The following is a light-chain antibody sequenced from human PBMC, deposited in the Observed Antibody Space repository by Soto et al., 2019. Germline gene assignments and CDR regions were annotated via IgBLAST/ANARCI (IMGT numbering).Light chain of an antibody. CDR2: KAS. CDR3: QQYNSYIT. V-gene: IGKV1-5*03. CDR1: QSISTW. Sequence: DIPMTQSPSTLSASVGDRVTITCRASQSISTWLAWYQQKPGKAPKVLIYKASSLERGVPSRFSGSGSGTEFTLTISSLQPDDFATYYCQQYNSYITFGQGTRLEI. J-gene: IGKJ5*01.